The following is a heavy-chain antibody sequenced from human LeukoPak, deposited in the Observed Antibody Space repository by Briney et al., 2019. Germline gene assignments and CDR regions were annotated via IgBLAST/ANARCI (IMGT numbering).Heavy chain of an antibody. D-gene: IGHD4-17*01. CDR3: AKDGIDDYGEGSWFDP. Sequence: QPGRSLRLSCAASGFTFSSYGMHWVRQAPGKGLEWVSVISYDGSNKYYADSVKGRFTISRDNSKNTLYLQMNSLRAEDTAVYYCAKDGIDDYGEGSWFDPWGQGTLVTVSS. CDR1: GFTFSSYG. V-gene: IGHV3-30*18. J-gene: IGHJ5*02. CDR2: ISYDGSNK.